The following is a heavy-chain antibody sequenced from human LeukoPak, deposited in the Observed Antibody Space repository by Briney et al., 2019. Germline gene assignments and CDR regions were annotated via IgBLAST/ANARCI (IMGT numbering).Heavy chain of an antibody. J-gene: IGHJ3*02. D-gene: IGHD5-18*01. CDR1: GGSISRSLYS. CDR2: IYYGGST. CDR3: ARTRGYNYGHHDAFDI. Sequence: PSETLSLTCTVSGGSISRSLYSWAWIRQPPGKGLEWIGSIYYGGSTYYNLSLKSRVTISVDTSKNQFSLKLSSVTAADTALYYCARTRGYNYGHHDAFDIWGQGTMVTVSS. V-gene: IGHV4-39*07.